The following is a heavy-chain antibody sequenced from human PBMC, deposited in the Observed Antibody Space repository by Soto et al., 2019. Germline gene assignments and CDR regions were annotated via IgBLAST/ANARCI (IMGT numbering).Heavy chain of an antibody. V-gene: IGHV1-58*01. D-gene: IGHD3-3*01. CDR2: IVVGSGNT. CDR3: AQGLGRDTSWSGYPIEY. Sequence: ASVKVSCKASGFTFTSSAVQWVRQARGQRLEWIGWIVVGSGNTNYAQKFQERVTITRDMSTSTAYMELSSLRSEDTAVYSCAQGLGRDTSWSGYPIEYWGQGTLVTVPQ. CDR1: GFTFTSSA. J-gene: IGHJ4*02.